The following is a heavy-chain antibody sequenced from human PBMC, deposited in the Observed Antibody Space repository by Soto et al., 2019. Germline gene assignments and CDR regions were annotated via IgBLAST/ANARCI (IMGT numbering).Heavy chain of an antibody. D-gene: IGHD3-10*01. CDR2: IQKDGVA. CDR1: GFTVTNKD. J-gene: IGHJ3*01. CDR3: AKREGFGFAFNL. Sequence: GGSLRLSCAASGFTVTNKDMSWVRRAPGRGLEWVSAIQKDGVAYSADSVRGRFTASKDTSKNTMYLEMNNLTAEDTAVYYCAKREGFGFAFNLWGQGTMVTVSS. V-gene: IGHV3-53*01.